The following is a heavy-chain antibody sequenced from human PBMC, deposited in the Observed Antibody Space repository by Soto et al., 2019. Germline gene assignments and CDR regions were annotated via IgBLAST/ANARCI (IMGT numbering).Heavy chain of an antibody. D-gene: IGHD3-16*01. CDR1: GGSMSSHY. CDR3: ARADPDASIGY. CDR2: ISYSGST. V-gene: IGHV4-59*11. Sequence: LSLTCTVSGGSMSSHYWTWLRQPPGKGLEWIGYISYSGSTYYNPSLKSRVTISADTSRNQFSLKLSSVIAADTAVYYCARADPDASIGYWGQGTLVTVSS. J-gene: IGHJ4*02.